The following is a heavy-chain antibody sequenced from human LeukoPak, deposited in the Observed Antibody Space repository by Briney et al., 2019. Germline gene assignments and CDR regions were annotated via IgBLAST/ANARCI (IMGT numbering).Heavy chain of an antibody. CDR3: AQSKTIYSSYDY. CDR2: ITNSGGST. V-gene: IGHV3-23*01. J-gene: IGHJ4*02. D-gene: IGHD6-6*01. CDR1: GFTFTDYW. Sequence: GGSLRLSRAASGFTFTDYWMSWVRQAPGKGLEWISTITNSGGSTYYADSVKGRFTVSRDNSKNTLYLQMNSLRGEDTAVYYCAQSKTIYSSYDYWGQGTLVTVSS.